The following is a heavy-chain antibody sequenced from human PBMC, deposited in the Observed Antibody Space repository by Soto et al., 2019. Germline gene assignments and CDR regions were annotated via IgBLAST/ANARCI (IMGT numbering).Heavy chain of an antibody. CDR3: ARDRGSYGMDV. J-gene: IGHJ6*02. CDR2: GSPIGTP. V-gene: IGHV4-31*03. Sequence: QVQLQESGPGLVKPSQTLSLTCSVSGDSISGGYYWSGIRQHPGKGLEWIGYGSPIGTPYYSPSLSSRVSISMHTSNNQLSLEVRTVSAADTAVYYCARDRGSYGMDVWGQGTTVTVSS. CDR1: GDSISGGYY.